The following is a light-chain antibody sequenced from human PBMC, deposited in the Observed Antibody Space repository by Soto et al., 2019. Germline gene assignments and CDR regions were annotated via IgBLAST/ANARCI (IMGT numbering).Light chain of an antibody. CDR1: ETLSSSY. Sequence: EIVLTQSPGTLSFSPRVGATLSCRASETLSSSYLHWYQQKPGQAPRLIIFGASNRATGIPDKFSGSASGTEFTLTISRLEPEDFAVYYCQQYGSALPFTFGGGTRVETK. CDR2: GAS. V-gene: IGKV3-20*01. CDR3: QQYGSALPFT. J-gene: IGKJ4*01.